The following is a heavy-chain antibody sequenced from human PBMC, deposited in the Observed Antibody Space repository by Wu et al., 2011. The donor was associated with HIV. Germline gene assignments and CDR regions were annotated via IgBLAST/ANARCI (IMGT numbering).Heavy chain of an antibody. CDR3: ARGFPYHFDY. V-gene: IGHV1-8*02. J-gene: IGHJ4*02. Sequence: QVQLVQSGAEVKKPGASVKVSCQASGNTFTSYDLNWVRQATGQGLEWMGWMNPNSANTGYAQKFQGRVTMTRNTSISTAYMELSSLRSEDTAVYYCARGFPYHFDYWGQGPWSPSPQ. CDR2: MNPNSANT. CDR1: GNTFTSYD.